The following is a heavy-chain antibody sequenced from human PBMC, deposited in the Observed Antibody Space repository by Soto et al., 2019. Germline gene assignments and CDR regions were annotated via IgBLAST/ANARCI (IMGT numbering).Heavy chain of an antibody. CDR3: ARALGFYGANYIDY. CDR2: VSYDGTNK. CDR1: GFDFSSYS. J-gene: IGHJ4*02. V-gene: IGHV3-30-3*01. Sequence: GGFLRLSCAASGFDFSSYSIHWVRQAPGKGLEWVAIVSYDGTNKYYSDSVRGRFTISKDISKNIVNLQMNSLTTDDTAVYSCARALGFYGANYIDYWGRGTLVTVSS. D-gene: IGHD4-17*01.